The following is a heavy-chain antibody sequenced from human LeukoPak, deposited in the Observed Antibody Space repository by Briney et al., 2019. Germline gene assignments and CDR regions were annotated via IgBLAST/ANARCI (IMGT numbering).Heavy chain of an antibody. CDR2: IYYSGST. J-gene: IGHJ5*02. D-gene: IGHD6-19*01. V-gene: IGHV4-59*01. Sequence: SETLSLTCTVSGGSISSYYWSWIRQPPGKGLEWIGYIYYSGSTNYNPSLKSRVTISVDTSKNQFSLKLSSVTAADTAVYYCARWDDSAWAFGTWGPGTLVTVSS. CDR1: GGSISSYY. CDR3: ARWDDSAWAFGT.